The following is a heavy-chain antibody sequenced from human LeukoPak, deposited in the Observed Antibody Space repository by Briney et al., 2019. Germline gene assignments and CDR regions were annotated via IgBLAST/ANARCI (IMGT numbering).Heavy chain of an antibody. CDR3: AREAPLGYYYYGMDV. Sequence: SETLSLTCTVSGGSISRYYWSWIRQPPGKGLEWIGYIYYSGSTNYNPSLKSRVTISVDTSKNQFSLKLSSVTAADTAVYYCAREAPLGYYYYGMDVWGQGTTVTVSS. CDR2: IYYSGST. CDR1: GGSISRYY. J-gene: IGHJ6*02. V-gene: IGHV4-59*01.